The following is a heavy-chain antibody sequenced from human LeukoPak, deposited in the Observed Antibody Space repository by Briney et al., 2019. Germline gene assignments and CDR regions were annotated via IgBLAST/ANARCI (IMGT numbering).Heavy chain of an antibody. Sequence: GGSLRLSCAASGFTFSSYSMNWVRQAPGKGLEYVSAISSNGGSTYYANSVKGRFTISRDNSKNTLYLQMGSLRAEDMAVYYCARRWSSSWGAFDIWGQGTMVTVSS. CDR3: ARRWSSSWGAFDI. V-gene: IGHV3-64*01. CDR1: GFTFSSYS. J-gene: IGHJ3*02. CDR2: ISSNGGST. D-gene: IGHD6-13*01.